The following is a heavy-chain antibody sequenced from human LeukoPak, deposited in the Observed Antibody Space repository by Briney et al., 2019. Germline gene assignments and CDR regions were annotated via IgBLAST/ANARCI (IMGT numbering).Heavy chain of an antibody. Sequence: GGSLRLSCAASGFTFSSYWMHWVRQAPGKGLVWVSRINSDGSSTSYADSVKGRFTISRDNAKNTLYLQMNSLRAEDKAVYYCARDLEYYDFWSGYLQHMDVWGKGTTVTVPS. CDR1: GFTFSSYW. CDR3: ARDLEYYDFWSGYLQHMDV. J-gene: IGHJ6*03. V-gene: IGHV3-74*01. D-gene: IGHD3-3*01. CDR2: INSDGSST.